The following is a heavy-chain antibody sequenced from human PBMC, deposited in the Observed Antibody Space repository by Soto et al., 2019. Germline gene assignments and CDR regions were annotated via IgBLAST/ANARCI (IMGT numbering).Heavy chain of an antibody. D-gene: IGHD1-1*01. CDR3: ARGRYGDY. J-gene: IGHJ4*02. V-gene: IGHV1-18*01. CDR2: ISAHNGNT. Sequence: QVHLVQSGAEVKKPGASVKVSCKASGYTFTSYGITWVRQAPGQGLEWMGWISAHNGNTDYAQKLQGRVIVTRYTSTSTAYMELRSLISDDTAVYYCARGRYGDYWGQGALVTVSS. CDR1: GYTFTSYG.